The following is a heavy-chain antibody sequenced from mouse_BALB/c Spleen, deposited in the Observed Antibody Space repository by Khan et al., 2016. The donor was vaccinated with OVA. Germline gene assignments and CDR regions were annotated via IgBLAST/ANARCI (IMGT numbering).Heavy chain of an antibody. CDR1: GYSITSGYG. J-gene: IGHJ2*01. CDR2: ISYSGST. Sequence: EVKLEESGPGLVKPSQSLSLTCTVTGYSITSGYGWNWIRQFPGNKLEWMGYISYSGSTNYKPSLKSRLSITRNTSKNQFFLQLNSVTTEDTATYYCARTARIKYWGQGTTLTVSS. D-gene: IGHD1-2*01. CDR3: ARTARIKY. V-gene: IGHV3-2*02.